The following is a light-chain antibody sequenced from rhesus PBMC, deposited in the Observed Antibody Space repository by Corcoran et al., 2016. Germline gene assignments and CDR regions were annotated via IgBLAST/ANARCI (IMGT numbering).Light chain of an antibody. CDR3: QQYSNWPWT. V-gene: IGKV3-35*01. J-gene: IGKJ1*01. CDR1: QSVSST. CDR2: DAF. Sequence: EIVLTQSPATLSLSPGERATLSCRASQSVSSTLAWYQQKPGQVPRLLIYDAFPRATGIPDRFSGSGSGTDFTLTISSLEPEDVGVDYCQQYSNWPWTFGQGTKVEIK.